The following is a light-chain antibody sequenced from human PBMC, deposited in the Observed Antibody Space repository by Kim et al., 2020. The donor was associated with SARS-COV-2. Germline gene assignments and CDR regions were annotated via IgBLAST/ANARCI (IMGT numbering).Light chain of an antibody. J-gene: IGLJ2*01. CDR1: SLRSYY. CDR3: NSRDRSCNHPVV. CDR2: GKN. Sequence: SSELTQDPAVSVPLVPTFSITCQGDSLRSYYASWYQQKPGQAPVLVIYGKNNRPSGIPDRFSGSSSGNTASLTITGAQAEDEADYYCNSRDRSCNHPVVF. V-gene: IGLV3-19*01.